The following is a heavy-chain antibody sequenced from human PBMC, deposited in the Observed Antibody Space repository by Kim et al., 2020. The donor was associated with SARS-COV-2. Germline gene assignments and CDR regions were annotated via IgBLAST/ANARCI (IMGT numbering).Heavy chain of an antibody. Sequence: SETLSLTCAVSGGSISSSNWWSWVRQPPGKGLEWIGEIYHSGSTNYNPSLKSRVTISVDKSKNQFSLKLSSVTAADTAVYYCARDLPGDGSGSYGMDVWGQGTTVTVSS. V-gene: IGHV4-4*02. CDR1: GGSISSSNW. CDR3: ARDLPGDGSGSYGMDV. CDR2: IYHSGST. D-gene: IGHD3-10*01. J-gene: IGHJ6*02.